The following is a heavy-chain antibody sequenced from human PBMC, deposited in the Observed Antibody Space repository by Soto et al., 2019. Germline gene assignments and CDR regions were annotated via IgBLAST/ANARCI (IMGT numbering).Heavy chain of an antibody. CDR3: ARPGHYYGSGSGYYYGMDV. Sequence: ASVKVSCKASGGTFSSYAISWVRQAPGQGLEWMGGIIPIFGTANCAQKFQGRVTITADESTSTAYMELSSLRSEDTAVYYCARPGHYYGSGSGYYYGMDVWGQGTTVTVSS. V-gene: IGHV1-69*13. CDR1: GGTFSSYA. CDR2: IIPIFGTA. J-gene: IGHJ6*02. D-gene: IGHD3-10*01.